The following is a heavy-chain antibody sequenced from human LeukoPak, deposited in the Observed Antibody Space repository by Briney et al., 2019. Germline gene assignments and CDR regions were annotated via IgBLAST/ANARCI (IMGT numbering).Heavy chain of an antibody. J-gene: IGHJ4*02. Sequence: GGSLRLSCAASGFTFSSYAMSWVRQAPGKGLEWVSAISGSGGSTYYADSVKGRFTISRDNSKNTLYLQMNSLRAEDTAVYYCAKDRSRGAIFGVGGGYYFDYWGQGALVTVSS. CDR3: AKDRSRGAIFGVGGGYYFDY. CDR1: GFTFSSYA. V-gene: IGHV3-23*01. CDR2: ISGSGGST. D-gene: IGHD3-3*01.